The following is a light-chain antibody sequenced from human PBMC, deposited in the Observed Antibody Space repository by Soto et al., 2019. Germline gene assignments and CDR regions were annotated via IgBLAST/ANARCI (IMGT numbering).Light chain of an antibody. CDR2: AAS. J-gene: IGKJ4*01. CDR1: LSISNY. CDR3: QQSYSTPPT. Sequence: DIQMTQSPSSLSASVGDRVTITCRASLSISNYLTWYQQMPGKAPKLLIYAASSLQSRVPSRFSGSGSGTDFSLTISSLQPEDFATYFCQQSYSTPPTFGGGTKVDIK. V-gene: IGKV1-39*01.